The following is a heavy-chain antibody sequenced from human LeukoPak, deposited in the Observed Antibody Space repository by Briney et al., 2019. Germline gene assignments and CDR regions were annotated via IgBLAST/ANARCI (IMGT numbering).Heavy chain of an antibody. CDR3: ARGDNVYGDYVSYGMDV. CDR2: IYYSGST. D-gene: IGHD4-17*01. J-gene: IGHJ6*02. CDR1: GGSISSSGYY. Sequence: SETLSLTCTVSGGSISSSGYYWSWIRQHPGKGLEWIGYIYYSGSTYYNPSLKSRVTISVDTSKNQFSLKLSSVTAADTAVYYCARGDNVYGDYVSYGMDVWGQGTTVTVSS. V-gene: IGHV4-31*03.